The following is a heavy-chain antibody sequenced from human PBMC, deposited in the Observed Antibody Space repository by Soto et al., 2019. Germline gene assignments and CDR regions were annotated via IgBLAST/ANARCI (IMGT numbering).Heavy chain of an antibody. Sequence: QVQLVQSGAEVKKPGASVKVSCKASGYTFTSYGISWVRQAPGQGLEWMGWISAYNGNTNYAQKLQGRVTMTTDTSTSTAYMELRSLRSDDTAVYYCARSNGTYYDFWSGYYSHYYYYYGMDVWGQGTTLTVSS. CDR1: GYTFTSYG. D-gene: IGHD3-3*01. V-gene: IGHV1-18*01. J-gene: IGHJ6*02. CDR2: ISAYNGNT. CDR3: ARSNGTYYDFWSGYYSHYYYYYGMDV.